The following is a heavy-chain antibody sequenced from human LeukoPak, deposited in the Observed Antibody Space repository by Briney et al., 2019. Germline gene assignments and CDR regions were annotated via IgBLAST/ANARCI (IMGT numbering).Heavy chain of an antibody. J-gene: IGHJ4*02. V-gene: IGHV1-24*01. CDR1: GHTLTESS. Sequence: GASVTVSCKVSGHTLTESSMHWVRQAPGEGKEWMGGFDREDGETIFAQKFQGRVTMTEDTSTDTAYMELSSLRSEDTAVYYCATEGASYHDSSGYYWDYWGQGTLVTVSS. D-gene: IGHD3-22*01. CDR2: FDREDGET. CDR3: ATEGASYHDSSGYYWDY.